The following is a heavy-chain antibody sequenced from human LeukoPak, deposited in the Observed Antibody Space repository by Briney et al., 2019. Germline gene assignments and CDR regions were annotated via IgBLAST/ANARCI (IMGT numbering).Heavy chain of an antibody. CDR3: AKDRAWIQLWND. J-gene: IGHJ4*02. V-gene: IGHV3-30*18. CDR1: GFTFSSYG. Sequence: GGSLTLSCAASGFTFSSYGMHWVRQAPGKGLEWVAVISSDGSDKYYADSVKGRFTISRDNSKNTLYLQMNSLRAEDTAVYYCAKDRAWIQLWNDWGQGTLVTVSS. D-gene: IGHD5-18*01. CDR2: ISSDGSDK.